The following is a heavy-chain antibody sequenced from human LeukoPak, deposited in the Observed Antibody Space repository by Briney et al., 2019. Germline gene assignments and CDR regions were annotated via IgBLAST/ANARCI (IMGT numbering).Heavy chain of an antibody. V-gene: IGHV3-23*01. D-gene: IGHD6-19*01. CDR3: AKVPSGIAVAGTFDY. Sequence: PGGSLRLSCAASGLSFSSFAMSWVRQAPGKGLEWVSTISGSGGDTYYADSVKGRFTISRDNSKNTLYLQMNSLRAEDTAVYYCAKVPSGIAVAGTFDYWGQGTLVTVSS. J-gene: IGHJ4*02. CDR1: GLSFSSFA. CDR2: ISGSGGDT.